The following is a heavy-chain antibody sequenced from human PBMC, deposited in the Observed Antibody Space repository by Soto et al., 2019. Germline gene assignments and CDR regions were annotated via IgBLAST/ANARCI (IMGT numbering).Heavy chain of an antibody. Sequence: PGGSLRHSCAASGFTFSSYAMSWVRQAPGKGLEWVSIIYSGGSTYYGDSVKGRFTISRDNSKNTLYLQMSSLRAEDTAVYYCTKDPYNGYGEYSWGRGTLVTVSS. CDR1: GFTFSSYA. CDR2: IYSGGST. CDR3: TKDPYNGYGEYS. V-gene: IGHV3-23*03. J-gene: IGHJ4*02. D-gene: IGHD5-12*01.